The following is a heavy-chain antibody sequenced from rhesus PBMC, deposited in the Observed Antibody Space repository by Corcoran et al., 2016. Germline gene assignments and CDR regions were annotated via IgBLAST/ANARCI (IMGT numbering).Heavy chain of an antibody. CDR1: GGSFSSYW. CDR2: INCNSRST. D-gene: IGHD3-3*01. Sequence: QVQLQESGPGLVKPSETLSLTCAVSGGSFSSYWWSWIRQPPGKGLEWIGEINCNSRSTTYNPTLTSRVTISKGASKNQFSLKLSAGSAADTAVYYCARTRLGITIFGDWGQGVLVTVSS. J-gene: IGHJ4*01. V-gene: IGHV4-80*01. CDR3: ARTRLGITIFGD.